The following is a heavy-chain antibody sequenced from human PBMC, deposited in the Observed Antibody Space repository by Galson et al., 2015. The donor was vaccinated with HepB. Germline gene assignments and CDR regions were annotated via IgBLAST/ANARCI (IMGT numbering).Heavy chain of an antibody. CDR1: GFTFSSYG. CDR2: IWYDGSNK. CDR3: ARDHGWKSQGAYGMDV. J-gene: IGHJ6*02. D-gene: IGHD6-19*01. V-gene: IGHV3-33*08. Sequence: SLRLSCAASGFTFSSYGMHWVRQAPGKGLEWVAVIWYDGSNKYYADSVKGRFTISRDNSKNTLYLQMNSLRAEDTAVYYCARDHGWKSQGAYGMDVWGQGTTVTVSS.